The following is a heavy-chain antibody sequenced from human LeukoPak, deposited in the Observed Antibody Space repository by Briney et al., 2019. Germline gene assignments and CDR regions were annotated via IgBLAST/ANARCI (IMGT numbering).Heavy chain of an antibody. CDR3: ARDWRKWTTVTTPHGAFDI. Sequence: SETLSLTCTVSGGSISSYYWSWIRQPPGKGLEGIGYIYTSGSTNYNPSLKSRVTISVDTSKNQFSLKLSSVTAADTAVYYCARDWRKWTTVTTPHGAFDIWGQGTMVTVSS. D-gene: IGHD4-17*01. CDR2: IYTSGST. CDR1: GGSISSYY. J-gene: IGHJ3*02. V-gene: IGHV4-4*09.